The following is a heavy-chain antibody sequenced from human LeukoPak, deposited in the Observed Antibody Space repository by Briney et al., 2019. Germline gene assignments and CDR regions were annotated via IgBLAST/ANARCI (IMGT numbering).Heavy chain of an antibody. CDR1: GFTFSSYG. V-gene: IGHV3-33*01. CDR2: IWYDGSNK. D-gene: IGHD3-22*01. J-gene: IGHJ6*02. CDR3: ARERIVVVPPYYYGMDV. Sequence: GGSLRLSCAASGFTFSSYGMHWVRQAPGKGLEGVAVIWYDGSNKYYADSVKGRFTISRDNSKNTLYLQMNSLRAEDTAVYYCARERIVVVPPYYYGMDVWGQGTTVTVSS.